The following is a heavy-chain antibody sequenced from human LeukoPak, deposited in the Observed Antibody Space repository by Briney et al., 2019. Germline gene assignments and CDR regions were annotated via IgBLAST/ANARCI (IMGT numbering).Heavy chain of an antibody. D-gene: IGHD6-19*01. CDR2: INQDGSEK. V-gene: IGHV3-7*01. CDR3: ARVGGGDGSGWSTTDY. CDR1: GFTFSSYW. J-gene: IGHJ4*02. Sequence: GGSLRLSCVASGFTFSSYWMSWVRQAPGKGLEWVANINQDGSEKYDVDSAKGRFTISRDNAKNSLYLQMNSLRVEDTAMYYCARVGGGDGSGWSTTDYWGQGTLVTISS.